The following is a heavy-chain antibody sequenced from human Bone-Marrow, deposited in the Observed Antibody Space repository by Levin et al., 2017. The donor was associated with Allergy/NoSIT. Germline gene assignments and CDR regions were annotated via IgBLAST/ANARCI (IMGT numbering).Heavy chain of an antibody. J-gene: IGHJ4*02. D-gene: IGHD6-13*01. CDR3: APLGIAAAGTVDY. V-gene: IGHV3-30*03. Sequence: SCAASGFTFSSYGMHWVRQAPGKGLEWVAVISYDGSNKYYADSVKGRFTISRDNSKNTLYLQMNSLRAEDTAVYYCAPLGIAAAGTVDYWGQGTLVTVSS. CDR2: ISYDGSNK. CDR1: GFTFSSYG.